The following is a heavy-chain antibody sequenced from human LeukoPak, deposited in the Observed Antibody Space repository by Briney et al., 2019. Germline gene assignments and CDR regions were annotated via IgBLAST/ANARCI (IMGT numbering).Heavy chain of an antibody. CDR2: IIFIYETA. V-gene: IGHV1-69*05. J-gene: IGHJ3*02. CDR3: ARGEWDPVGAFEI. D-gene: IGHD1-26*01. CDR1: GGTFSSHV. Sequence: GASVKVSCKASGGTFSSHVISWVRQAPGQGLEWMGGIIFIYETANYAQKFQDRVKITMDESTRTVYMELSSLRSEDTAVYYCARGEWDPVGAFEIWGQGTTVTVSS.